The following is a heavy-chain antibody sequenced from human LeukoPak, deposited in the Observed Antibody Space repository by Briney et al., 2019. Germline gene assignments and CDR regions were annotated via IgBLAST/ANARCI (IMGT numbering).Heavy chain of an antibody. CDR2: MNPNSGNT. CDR1: GYTFTSYD. V-gene: IGHV1-18*01. Sequence: ASVKVSCKASGYTFTSYDINWVRQATGQGLEWMGWMNPNSGNTNQAQNLQGRVTMTTDTSTSTAYMELRSLRSDDTAVYYCARCVSMVRGAIRDAFDIWGQGTMVTVSS. CDR3: ARCVSMVRGAIRDAFDI. D-gene: IGHD3-10*01. J-gene: IGHJ3*02.